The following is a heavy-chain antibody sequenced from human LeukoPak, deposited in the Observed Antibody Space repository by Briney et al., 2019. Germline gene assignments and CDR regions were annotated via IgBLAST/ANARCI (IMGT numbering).Heavy chain of an antibody. V-gene: IGHV3-30*02. Sequence: GGCLRLSCAASGFTFSSYGMHWVRQAPGKGLEWVAFIRYDGSNKYYADSVKGRFTISRDNAKNSLYLQMNSLRAEDTAVYYCARGSPKGTVTSKSPYWGQGTLVTVSS. D-gene: IGHD4-17*01. J-gene: IGHJ4*02. CDR2: IRYDGSNK. CDR3: ARGSPKGTVTSKSPY. CDR1: GFTFSSYG.